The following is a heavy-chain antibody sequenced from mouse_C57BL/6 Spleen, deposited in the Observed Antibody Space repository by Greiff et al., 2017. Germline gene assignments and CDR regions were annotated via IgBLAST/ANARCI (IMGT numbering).Heavy chain of an antibody. V-gene: IGHV5-6*01. CDR3: ARLTTVVAPFDV. Sequence: EVKLQQSGGDLVKPGGSLKLSCAASGFTFSSYGMSWVRQTPDKRLEWVATISSGGSYTYYPDSVKGRFTISRDNAKNTLYLQMSSLKSEDTAMYYCARLTTVVAPFDVWGTGTTVTVSS. CDR2: ISSGGSYT. J-gene: IGHJ1*03. D-gene: IGHD1-1*01. CDR1: GFTFSSYG.